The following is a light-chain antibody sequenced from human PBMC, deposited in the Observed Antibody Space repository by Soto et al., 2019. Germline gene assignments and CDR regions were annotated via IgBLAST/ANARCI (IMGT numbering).Light chain of an antibody. CDR3: HQRSNWPPLFT. Sequence: EIVLTQSPATLSLSPGERATLSCRASQSVSSYLAWYQQKPGQAPRLLIYDASNRATGIPARFSGSGSGTDFTLTISSLEPEDFAVYYGHQRSNWPPLFTFGPGTKVDIK. CDR1: QSVSSY. CDR2: DAS. V-gene: IGKV3-11*01. J-gene: IGKJ3*01.